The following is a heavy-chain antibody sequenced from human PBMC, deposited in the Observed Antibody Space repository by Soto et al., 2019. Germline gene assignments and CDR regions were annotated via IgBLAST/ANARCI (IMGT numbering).Heavy chain of an antibody. CDR1: GGSISSYY. J-gene: IGHJ6*02. D-gene: IGHD1-20*01. V-gene: IGHV4-59*01. CDR2: IYYSGIT. Sequence: PSETLSLTCPVSGGSISSYYWIWIRQPPGKGLEWIGYIYYSGITNYNPSLKSRVTISVDTSKNQFSLKLSSVTAADTAVYYCARYKSNYYYGMDVWGQGTTVTVSS. CDR3: ARYKSNYYYGMDV.